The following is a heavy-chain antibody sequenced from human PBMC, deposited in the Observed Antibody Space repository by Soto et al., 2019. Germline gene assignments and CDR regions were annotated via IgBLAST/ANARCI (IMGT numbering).Heavy chain of an antibody. D-gene: IGHD3-10*01. CDR3: GRDGVPTAGRGGYFDY. J-gene: IGHJ4*03. CDR1: GYIFTNYY. CDR2: INLSRGLT. Sequence: QVQLVQSGAEVKPLGASVNVSCKASGYIFTNYYIHWVRQTPGQGPECIRVINLSRGLTTYSHRFQGWVSMTRGTSTATVYVELSSLRSEDTATYRCGRDGVPTAGRGGYFDYWGAGAQVTVSS. V-gene: IGHV1-46*01.